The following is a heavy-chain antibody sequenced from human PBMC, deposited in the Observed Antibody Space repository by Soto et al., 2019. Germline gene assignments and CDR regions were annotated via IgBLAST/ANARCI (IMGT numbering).Heavy chain of an antibody. CDR1: GDSVSSNSAA. D-gene: IGHD6-13*01. CDR3: ARDPGAAAIRYYYGMDV. J-gene: IGHJ6*02. CDR2: TYYRSKWYN. Sequence: SQTLSLTCAISGDSVSSNSAAWNWIRQSPSRGLEWLGRTYYRSKWYNDYAVSVKSRITINPDTSKNQFSLQLNSVTPEDTAVYYCARDPGAAAIRYYYGMDVRGQGTTVTVSS. V-gene: IGHV6-1*01.